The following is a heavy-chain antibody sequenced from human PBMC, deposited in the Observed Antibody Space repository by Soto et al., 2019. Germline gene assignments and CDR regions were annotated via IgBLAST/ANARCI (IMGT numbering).Heavy chain of an antibody. CDR1: GFTFSSYS. CDR3: AREGVQHGSGPYYYYGMDV. Sequence: EVQLVESGGGLVKPGGSLRLSCAASGFTFSSYSMNWVRQTPGKGMEWVSSISSSSSYIYYADSVKGRFTISRDNAKNSLYLQMNSLRAEDTAVYYCAREGVQHGSGPYYYYGMDVWGHVTTVTVSS. D-gene: IGHD3-10*01. J-gene: IGHJ6*02. CDR2: ISSSSSYI. V-gene: IGHV3-21*01.